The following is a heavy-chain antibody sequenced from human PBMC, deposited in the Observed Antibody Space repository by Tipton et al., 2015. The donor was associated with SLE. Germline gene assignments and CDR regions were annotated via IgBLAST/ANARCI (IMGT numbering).Heavy chain of an antibody. CDR2: NSGDGGST. CDR3: ARDTPDHDVWGGHLGYYYYYMEV. Sequence: SLRLSCAASGFNLDDYAMHRVRQAPGKGLEVVSLNSGDGGSTYYADSVKGRFTISRDNAKNSLYLQMNSLRAEDKALYYCARDTPDHDVWGGHLGYYYYYMEVWGKGTTVTVSS. CDR1: GFNLDDYA. J-gene: IGHJ6*03. D-gene: IGHD3-3*01. V-gene: IGHV3-43*02.